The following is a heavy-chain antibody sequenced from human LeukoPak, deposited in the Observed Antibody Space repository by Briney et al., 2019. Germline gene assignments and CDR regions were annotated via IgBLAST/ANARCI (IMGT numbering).Heavy chain of an antibody. V-gene: IGHV3-49*04. D-gene: IGHD2-2*01. CDR3: TRDLSFIGYCTSTSCL. Sequence: PGGSLRLSCTASGFRFGDYAMSWVRQAPGKGLEWVGFVRSKRRGESTEYAASVKGRFTISRDDSKSIAYLQMNSLKTEDTGVYYCTRDLSFIGYCTSTSCLWGQGTLVTVSS. J-gene: IGHJ4*02. CDR2: VRSKRRGEST. CDR1: GFRFGDYA.